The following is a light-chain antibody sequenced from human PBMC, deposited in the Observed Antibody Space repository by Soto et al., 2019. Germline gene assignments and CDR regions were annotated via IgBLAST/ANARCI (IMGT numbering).Light chain of an antibody. CDR1: SSDVGGYNY. CDR2: EVT. CDR3: SSHTSSNTVV. V-gene: IGLV2-14*01. J-gene: IGLJ2*01. Sequence: QSVLTQPASVSGSPGQSITISCTGTSSDVGGYNYVSWYQQHPGKDPKLMIYEVTNRPSGVSNRFSGSKSGDTASLTISGLQADDEADYYCSSHTSSNTVVFGGRTQLTVL.